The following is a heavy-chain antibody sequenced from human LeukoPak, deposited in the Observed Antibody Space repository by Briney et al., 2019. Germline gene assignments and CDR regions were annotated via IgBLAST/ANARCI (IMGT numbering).Heavy chain of an antibody. Sequence: SETLSLTCAVYGGSFSGYYWSWIRQPPGKGLEWNGEINHSGSTNYNPSLKSRVTISVDTSKNQFSLKLSSVTAADTAVYYCARLSKRYYYDSSGYSRYFDYWGQGTLVTVSS. J-gene: IGHJ4*02. CDR1: GGSFSGYY. V-gene: IGHV4-34*01. CDR2: INHSGST. CDR3: ARLSKRYYYDSSGYSRYFDY. D-gene: IGHD3-22*01.